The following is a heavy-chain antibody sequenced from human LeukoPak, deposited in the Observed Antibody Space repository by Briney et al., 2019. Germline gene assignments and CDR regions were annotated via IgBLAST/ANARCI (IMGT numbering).Heavy chain of an antibody. J-gene: IGHJ2*01. D-gene: IGHD3-22*01. V-gene: IGHV3-13*01. CDR1: GFTFSSYD. CDR2: IGTAGDT. CDR3: ARGGYYYDSSGYNQFDL. Sequence: PGGSLRLSCAASGFTFSSYDVHWVRQATGKGLEWVSAIGTAGDTYYPGSVKGRFTISRENAKNSLYLQMNSLRAGGTAVYYCARGGYYYDSSGYNQFDLWGRGTLVTVSS.